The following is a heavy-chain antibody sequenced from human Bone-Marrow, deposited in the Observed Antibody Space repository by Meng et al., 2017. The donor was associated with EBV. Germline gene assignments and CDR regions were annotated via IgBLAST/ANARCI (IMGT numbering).Heavy chain of an antibody. V-gene: IGHV1-69*01. J-gene: IGHJ4*02. CDR2: LIPMTGVA. CDR1: GGTFRSDA. D-gene: IGHD3-10*01. Sequence: QGRRVLSGGEVKKPGSSVMVSCKTSGGTFRSDAISWVRQAPGQGLVWMGGLIPMTGVAHYAQKFQDRVSIIADESTSTHYLELSSLRSEDTAIYFCASESGRGFTPDYWGQGTLVTVSS. CDR3: ASESGRGFTPDY.